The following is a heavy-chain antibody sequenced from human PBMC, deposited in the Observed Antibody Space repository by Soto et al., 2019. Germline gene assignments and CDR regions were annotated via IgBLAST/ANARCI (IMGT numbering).Heavy chain of an antibody. CDR1: GGSFSGYY. Sequence: QVQLQQWGAGLLKPSETLSLTCAVYGGSFSGYYWSWIRQPPGKGLEWIGEIHLAGSTKYNPSLKGRVTISLDTSKNQFSLKLTSVTAADTAVYYCARRVVPAAFGLWGRGTLVTVSS. V-gene: IGHV4-34*01. CDR3: ARRVVPAAFGL. CDR2: IHLAGST. D-gene: IGHD2-2*01. J-gene: IGHJ2*01.